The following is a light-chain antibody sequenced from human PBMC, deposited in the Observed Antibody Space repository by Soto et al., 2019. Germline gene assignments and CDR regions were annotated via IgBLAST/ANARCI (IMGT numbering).Light chain of an antibody. CDR1: SSNIGAGYD. CDR2: DNS. V-gene: IGLV1-40*01. Sequence: QSVLTQPPSVSGAPGQRVTISCTGSSSNIGAGYDVHWYQQLPGTAPKLLIYDNSNRPSGVPDRFSGSKSGTSASLAITGLQAEDEADYYCQSYDSSRVVFGGGTKLTVL. CDR3: QSYDSSRVV. J-gene: IGLJ2*01.